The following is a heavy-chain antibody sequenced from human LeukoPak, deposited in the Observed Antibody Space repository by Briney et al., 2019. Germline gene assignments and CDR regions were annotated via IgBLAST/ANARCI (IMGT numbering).Heavy chain of an antibody. Sequence: SETLSLTCTVSGGSISSYYWTWIRQPPGKGLECIGYIYYSGSTNYNPSLKSRVTISIDTSTNQFSLKLSSATAADTAVYYCARGALRSRSHYGLDVWGQGTTVTVSS. J-gene: IGHJ6*02. D-gene: IGHD1-26*01. V-gene: IGHV4-59*01. CDR3: ARGALRSRSHYGLDV. CDR2: IYYSGST. CDR1: GGSISSYY.